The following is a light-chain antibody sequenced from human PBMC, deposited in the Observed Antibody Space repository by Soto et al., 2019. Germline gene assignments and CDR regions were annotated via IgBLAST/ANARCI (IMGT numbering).Light chain of an antibody. V-gene: IGKV1-5*01. CDR1: QSISSW. CDR3: QQYSSYSRT. J-gene: IGKJ1*01. CDR2: DAS. Sequence: DIQMTQSPSTLSASVGDRVTITCRASQSISSWLAWYQQKPGKAPKVLIYDASSLESVVPSRFSGSGSGTEFTLTISSLQPDDFATYFCQQYSSYSRTFGQGTKVEIK.